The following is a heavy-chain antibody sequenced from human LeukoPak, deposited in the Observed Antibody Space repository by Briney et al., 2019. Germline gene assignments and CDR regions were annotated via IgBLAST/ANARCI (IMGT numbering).Heavy chain of an antibody. V-gene: IGHV3-7*01. CDR2: IKQDGSEK. CDR3: AREIWQQLVLFDY. D-gene: IGHD6-13*01. Sequence: GGSLRLSCTGSEFTFSTYWMSWVRQAPGKGLEWVANIKQDGSEKYYVDSVKGRFTISRDNAKNSLYLQMNSLRAEDTAVYYCAREIWQQLVLFDYWGQGTLVTVSS. CDR1: EFTFSTYW. J-gene: IGHJ4*02.